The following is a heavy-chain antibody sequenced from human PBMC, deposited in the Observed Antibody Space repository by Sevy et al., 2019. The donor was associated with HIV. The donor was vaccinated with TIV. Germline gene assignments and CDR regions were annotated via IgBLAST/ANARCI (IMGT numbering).Heavy chain of an antibody. CDR3: ARAIIIMAHIGSFPFDY. J-gene: IGHJ4*02. Sequence: ASVKVSCKASGYTFTGYYMHWVRQAPGQGLEWMGRINPNSGGTNYAQKFQGRVTMTRDTSISTVYMELSRLRSDDTAVYYCARAIIIMAHIGSFPFDYWGQGTLVTVSS. D-gene: IGHD3-10*01. CDR1: GYTFTGYY. CDR2: INPNSGGT. V-gene: IGHV1-2*06.